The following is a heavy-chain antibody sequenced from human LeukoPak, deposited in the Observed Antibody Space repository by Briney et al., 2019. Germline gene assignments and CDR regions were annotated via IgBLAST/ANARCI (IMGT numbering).Heavy chain of an antibody. CDR1: GFTFSSYA. Sequence: PGGSLRLSCAASGFTFSSYAMHWVRQAPGKGLEWVAVISYDGSNKYYADSVKGRFTISRDNSKNTLYLQMNSLRAEDTAVYYCARDNGTRAFDIWGQGTMVTVSS. V-gene: IGHV3-30-3*01. CDR2: ISYDGSNK. J-gene: IGHJ3*02. D-gene: IGHD2-8*01. CDR3: ARDNGTRAFDI.